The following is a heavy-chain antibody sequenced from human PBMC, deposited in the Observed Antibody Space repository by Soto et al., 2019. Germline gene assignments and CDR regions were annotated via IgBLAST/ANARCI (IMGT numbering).Heavy chain of an antibody. D-gene: IGHD5-12*01. CDR2: INPNSGGT. J-gene: IGHJ5*02. CDR1: GYTFTAYY. CDR3: ARGGGRGYNELDP. Sequence: QVRLVQSGAEVKKPGASVKVSCKASGYTFTAYYMHWVRQAPGQGLEWMGWINPNSGGTYHAQNFQGRVTITRDTSTTTAYMELASLRSDDTAVYYCARGGGRGYNELDPWGHGTLVIVSS. V-gene: IGHV1-2*02.